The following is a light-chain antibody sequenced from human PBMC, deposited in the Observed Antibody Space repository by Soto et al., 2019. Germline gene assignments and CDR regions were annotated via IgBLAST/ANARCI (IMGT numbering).Light chain of an antibody. V-gene: IGKV1-39*01. CDR2: DAS. J-gene: IGKJ1*01. Sequence: DIQMTQSPSSLSASVGDRVTITCRASQSVSSHLNWYQQKPGKAPKLLIYDASSLQSGVPSRFGGSGSGIDFTLTISSLQPEDFATYYCQQSYSAPRTFGQGTKVEIK. CDR1: QSVSSH. CDR3: QQSYSAPRT.